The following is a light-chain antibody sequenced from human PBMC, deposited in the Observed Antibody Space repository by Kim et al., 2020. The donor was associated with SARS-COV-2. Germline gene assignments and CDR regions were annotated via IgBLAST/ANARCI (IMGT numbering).Light chain of an antibody. CDR1: QSISSY. CDR2: AAS. V-gene: IGKV1-39*01. J-gene: IGKJ3*01. CDR3: QQSYSTPFT. Sequence: ASVGDRVTITCRASQSISSYLNWYQQKPGKVPKLLIYAASSLQSGVPSRFSGSGSGTDFTLTISSLQPEDFATYYCQQSYSTPFTFGPGTKVDIK.